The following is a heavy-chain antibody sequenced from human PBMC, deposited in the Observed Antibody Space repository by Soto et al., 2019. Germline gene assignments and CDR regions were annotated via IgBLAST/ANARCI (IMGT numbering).Heavy chain of an antibody. CDR3: AHIVVAGLGYYFDY. J-gene: IGHJ4*02. CDR2: IYWDDDK. D-gene: IGHD6-19*01. Sequence: QITLKESGPTLVKPTQTLTLTCTFSGFSLSSTRMAVGWIRQPPGKALEWLALIYWDDDKGYSPFLKSSLTITQDTSKNQVVLTMSNMDPVDTARYYCAHIVVAGLGYYFDYWGQGTLVTVSS. CDR1: GFSLSSTRMA. V-gene: IGHV2-5*02.